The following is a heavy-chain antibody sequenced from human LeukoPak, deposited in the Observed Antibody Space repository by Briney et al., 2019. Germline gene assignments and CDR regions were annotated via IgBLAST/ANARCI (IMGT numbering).Heavy chain of an antibody. J-gene: IGHJ4*02. V-gene: IGHV4-59*04. Sequence: SETLSLTCTVSGGSISSYYWSWIRQPPGKGLEWIGNIHYSGSTYYNASLNSRITMSIDTSKNRFSLRLSSVTAADTAVYYCARLVVTAIGFDYWGQGTLVTVSS. CDR1: GGSISSYY. CDR2: IHYSGST. CDR3: ARLVVTAIGFDY. D-gene: IGHD2-21*02.